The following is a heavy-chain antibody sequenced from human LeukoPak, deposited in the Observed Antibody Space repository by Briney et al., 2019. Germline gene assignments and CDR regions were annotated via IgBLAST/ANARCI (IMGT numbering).Heavy chain of an antibody. J-gene: IGHJ4*02. Sequence: SETLSLTCTVSGGSISSYYWSWIRQPPGKGLEWIGEIYRTGSTNYNPSLKSRVTISVDKSKNQFSLKLSSVTAADTAVYYCARVALYESSGHNYFDYWGQGTLVTVSS. CDR3: ARVALYESSGHNYFDY. CDR2: IYRTGST. V-gene: IGHV4-59*12. CDR1: GGSISSYY. D-gene: IGHD3-22*01.